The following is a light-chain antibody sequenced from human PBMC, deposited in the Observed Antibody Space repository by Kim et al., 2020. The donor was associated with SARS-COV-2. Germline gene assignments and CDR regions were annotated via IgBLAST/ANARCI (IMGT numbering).Light chain of an antibody. CDR3: SSYTSSNTLV. CDR1: NSDVGGYNF. J-gene: IGLJ1*01. CDR2: DVI. Sequence: GHSITISCRGTNSDVGGYNFVSWYQQHPGKVPKLILYDVINRPSGISPRFSGSKSGNTASLTISGLQADDEADYYCSSYTSSNTLVFGTGTKVTVL. V-gene: IGLV2-14*03.